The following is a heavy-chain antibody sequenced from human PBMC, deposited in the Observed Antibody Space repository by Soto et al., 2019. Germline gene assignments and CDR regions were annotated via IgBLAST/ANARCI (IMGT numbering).Heavy chain of an antibody. CDR1: GGTISSGGYY. D-gene: IGHD1-26*01. CDR3: ATLPRTSPYTYFAS. J-gene: IGHJ4*02. Sequence: PSETLSLTCTYSGGTISSGGYYWSWFRQPPGKGLEWIGYIHFSGCNNYHPALQSRASISVDASTTPFSLKLTSVTAEDKAVHYCATLPRTSPYTYFASWGQGTMVPV. CDR2: IHFSGCN. V-gene: IGHV4-61*08.